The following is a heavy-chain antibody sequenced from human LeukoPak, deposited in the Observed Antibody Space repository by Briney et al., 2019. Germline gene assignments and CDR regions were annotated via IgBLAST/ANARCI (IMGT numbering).Heavy chain of an antibody. D-gene: IGHD5-24*01. CDR1: GFTFSAYT. V-gene: IGHV3-48*04. Sequence: PGGSLRLSCSASGFTFSAYTMNWVRQAPGQGLEWVSYISSGSSSVYYADSVKGRFTISRDNAKNSLYLQMNSLRAEDTAVYYCARPVEYNAGDYWGQGTLVTVSS. J-gene: IGHJ4*02. CDR2: ISSGSSSV. CDR3: ARPVEYNAGDY.